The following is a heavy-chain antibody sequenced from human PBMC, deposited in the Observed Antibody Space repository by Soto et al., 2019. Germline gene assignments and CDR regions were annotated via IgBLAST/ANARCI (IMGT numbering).Heavy chain of an antibody. Sequence: EVQLVESGGGLVQPGGSLRLSCAASGFTFSSYSMNWVRQAPGKGLQWVSYISSSSSPIYYADSVKGRFTISRDNAKNSLYLQMNSLRDEDTAVYYCARDDYGSGSRRPNWFDPWGQGTLVTVSS. D-gene: IGHD3-10*01. CDR2: ISSSSSPI. V-gene: IGHV3-48*02. J-gene: IGHJ5*02. CDR3: ARDDYGSGSRRPNWFDP. CDR1: GFTFSSYS.